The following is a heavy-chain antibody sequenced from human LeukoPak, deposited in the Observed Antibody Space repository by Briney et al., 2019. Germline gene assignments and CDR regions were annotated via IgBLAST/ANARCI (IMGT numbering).Heavy chain of an antibody. CDR3: ARPLSYYYDSSGDNAFDI. CDR1: GGSISNSRDY. D-gene: IGHD3-22*01. J-gene: IGHJ3*02. CDR2: IYYSGST. V-gene: IGHV4-39*01. Sequence: SETLSLTCTVSGGSISNSRDYWAWIRQPPGKGLEWIANIYYSGSTYYSPSLKSRVTISVDTSKNQFSLKLSSVTAADTAVYYCARPLSYYYDSSGDNAFDIWGQGTMVTVSS.